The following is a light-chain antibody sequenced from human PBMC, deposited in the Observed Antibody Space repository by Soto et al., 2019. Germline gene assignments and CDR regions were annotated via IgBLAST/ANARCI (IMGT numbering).Light chain of an antibody. CDR2: DVS. CDR3: CSYAGSLLWV. V-gene: IGLV2-11*01. CDR1: SSDVGGYKY. J-gene: IGLJ3*02. Sequence: QSALTQPRSVSGSPGQSVTISCTETSSDVGGYKYVSWYQQHPGKAPKLVIYDVSKRPSGVPDRFSGSKSGNTASLTISGLQADDEADYYCCSYAGSLLWVFGGGTKLTVL.